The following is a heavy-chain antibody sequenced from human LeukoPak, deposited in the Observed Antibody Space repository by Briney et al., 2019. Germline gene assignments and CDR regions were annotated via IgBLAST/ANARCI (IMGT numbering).Heavy chain of an antibody. CDR2: IGTAGDT. CDR1: GFTFSSYD. V-gene: IGHV3-13*01. Sequence: PGGSLTLSCAASGFTFSSYDMHWVRQATGKGLEWVSAIGTAGDTYYPGSVKGRFTISRENAKNSLYLQMNSLRAGDTAVYYCARDRCTFLGVDVWGQGTTVTVSS. CDR3: ARDRCTFLGVDV. J-gene: IGHJ6*02. D-gene: IGHD2/OR15-2a*01.